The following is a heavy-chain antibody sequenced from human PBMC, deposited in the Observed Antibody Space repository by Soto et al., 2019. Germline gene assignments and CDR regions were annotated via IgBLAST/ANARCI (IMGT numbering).Heavy chain of an antibody. CDR1: GFTFSSYG. CDR3: ARDRSSTWSFDY. D-gene: IGHD6-13*01. J-gene: IGHJ4*02. Sequence: QVQLVESGGGVVQPGRSLRLSCAASGFTFSSYGMHWVRQAPGKGLEWVAVISYDGSNKYDADSVKGRFTISRDNSKNTLYLQMNSLRAEDTAVYYCARDRSSTWSFDYWGQGTLVTVSS. V-gene: IGHV3-30*03. CDR2: ISYDGSNK.